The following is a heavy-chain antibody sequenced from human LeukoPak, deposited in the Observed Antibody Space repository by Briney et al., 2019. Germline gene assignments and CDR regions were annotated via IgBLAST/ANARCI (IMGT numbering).Heavy chain of an antibody. CDR1: GFTFDDYG. Sequence: PGGSLRLSCAASGFTFDDYGMSWVRQAPGKGLEWVSGINWNGGSTGYADSVKGRFTISRDNAKNSLYLQMNSLRAEDTALYYCARDPRIGSYTSFDYWGQGTLVTVSS. D-gene: IGHD1-26*01. V-gene: IGHV3-20*04. J-gene: IGHJ4*02. CDR3: ARDPRIGSYTSFDY. CDR2: INWNGGST.